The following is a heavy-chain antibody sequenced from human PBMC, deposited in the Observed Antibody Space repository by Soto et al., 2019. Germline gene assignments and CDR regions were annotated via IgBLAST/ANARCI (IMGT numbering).Heavy chain of an antibody. CDR1: GFTFSDYY. CDR2: VSSDGGFT. CDR3: ARDHGGQSGNFIFDN. V-gene: IGHV3-11*06. Sequence: GGSLRLSCEASGFTFSDYYMRWNRQVPGRGLECLSYVSSDGGFTHYADSVKGRFTISRDNSKNTLYLKMNSLRAEDTAVYYCARDHGGQSGNFIFDNWGQGTPVTVSS. D-gene: IGHD3-16*01. J-gene: IGHJ4*02.